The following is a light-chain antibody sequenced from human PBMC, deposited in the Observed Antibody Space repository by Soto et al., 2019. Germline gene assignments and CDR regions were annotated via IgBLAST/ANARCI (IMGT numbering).Light chain of an antibody. Sequence: DIQMTQSPSSLSASVGDRVTITCRASQSISSYLNWYQQKPGKAPKHLIYAASSLQSGVPSRFSGSGSGTDFTLTISSLQPEDFATYYCQQSYSTPRTVGQGTKVEIK. CDR2: AAS. V-gene: IGKV1-39*01. J-gene: IGKJ1*01. CDR1: QSISSY. CDR3: QQSYSTPRT.